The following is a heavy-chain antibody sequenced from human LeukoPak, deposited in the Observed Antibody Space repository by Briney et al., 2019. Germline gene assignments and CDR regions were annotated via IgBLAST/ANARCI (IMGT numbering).Heavy chain of an antibody. J-gene: IGHJ4*02. CDR3: ARDPGNRYSSSYYFDY. CDR1: GGSISSYY. D-gene: IGHD6-6*01. V-gene: IGHV4-4*07. Sequence: PSETLSLTCTVSGGSISSYYWSWIRQPAGKGLEWIGRIYTSGSTNYNPSLKSRVTMSVDTSKNQFSLKLSSVTAADTAVYYCARDPGNRYSSSYYFDYWGQGTLVTVSS. CDR2: IYTSGST.